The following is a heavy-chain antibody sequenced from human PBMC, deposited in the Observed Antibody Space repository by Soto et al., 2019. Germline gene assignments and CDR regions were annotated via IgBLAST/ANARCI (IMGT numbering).Heavy chain of an antibody. D-gene: IGHD5-18*01. V-gene: IGHV4-59*01. Sequence: SETLSLTCTVSGDSISDYYWSWIRQPPGKGLEWIGYIYYSGSTSYNPSLNSRVTISVDTSKSQVSLKLSSVTAADTAVYYCARSRRGYSYGLFDYWGHGTLVTVSS. CDR3: ARSRRGYSYGLFDY. CDR2: IYYSGST. J-gene: IGHJ4*01. CDR1: GDSISDYY.